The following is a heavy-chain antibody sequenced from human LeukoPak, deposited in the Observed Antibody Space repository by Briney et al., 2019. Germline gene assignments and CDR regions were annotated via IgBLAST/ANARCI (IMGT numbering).Heavy chain of an antibody. Sequence: GGSXXXGGYSWSWIRQPPGKGLEWSGYIYHSGSTYYNPSLKSRVTISVDRSKNQFSLNLSSVTAADTAVYYCAREGYCSGGSCDNWFDPWGQGTLVTVSS. CDR3: AREGYCSGGSCDNWFDP. CDR1: GGSXXXGGYS. CDR2: IYHSGST. J-gene: IGHJ5*02. V-gene: IGHV4-30-2*01. D-gene: IGHD2-15*01.